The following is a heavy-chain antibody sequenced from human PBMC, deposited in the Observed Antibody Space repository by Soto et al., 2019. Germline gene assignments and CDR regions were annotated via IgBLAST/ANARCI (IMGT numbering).Heavy chain of an antibody. J-gene: IGHJ6*02. D-gene: IGHD2-2*01. V-gene: IGHV1-69*01. CDR2: IIPIPGTA. CDR3: ARSQVSSTILEIYYNHYYGMDV. Sequence: QVQLVQSGAEVKKPGSSVKVSCKASGGTFGSYAISWVRQAPGQGLEWMGGIIPIPGTANYAQEFQGRVTIAADQSTSTAYMELSSLRSEDTAVYYCARSQVSSTILEIYYNHYYGMDVWGQGTTVTVSS. CDR1: GGTFGSYA.